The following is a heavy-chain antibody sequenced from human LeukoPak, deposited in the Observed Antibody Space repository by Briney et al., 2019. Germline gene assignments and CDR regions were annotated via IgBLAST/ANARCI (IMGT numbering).Heavy chain of an antibody. CDR1: GFTLRSYT. J-gene: IGHJ3*01. D-gene: IGHD1-26*01. Sequence: PGGSLRLSCAASGFTLRSYTMNWVRQAPGKGLEWVSSINPDASIINHADSVKGRFTLSRDNAKNTLYLHLNSLRAEDTAVYYCTTALIYYDAFDVWGLGTRVTVSS. CDR2: INPDASII. CDR3: TTALIYYDAFDV. V-gene: IGHV3-74*01.